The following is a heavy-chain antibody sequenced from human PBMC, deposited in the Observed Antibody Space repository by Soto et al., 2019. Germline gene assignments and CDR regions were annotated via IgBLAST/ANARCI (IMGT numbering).Heavy chain of an antibody. D-gene: IGHD3-3*01. CDR1: GFTCSDYY. CDR2: ISSSGSTI. CDR3: ARDQVYYDFWSGYYVSVYFDY. V-gene: IGHV3-11*01. J-gene: IGHJ4*02. Sequence: GGSLRLSCAASGFTCSDYYMSWIRQAPGKGLEWVPYISSSGSTIYYADSVKGRFTISRDNAKNSLYLQMNSLRAEDTAVYYCARDQVYYDFWSGYYVSVYFDYWGQGTLVTVSS.